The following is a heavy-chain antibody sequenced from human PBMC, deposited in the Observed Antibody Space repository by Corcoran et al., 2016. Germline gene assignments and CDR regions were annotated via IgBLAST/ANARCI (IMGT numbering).Heavy chain of an antibody. D-gene: IGHD3-10*01. CDR2: IYYSGST. CDR1: GGSISSYY. Sequence: QVQLQESGPGLVKPSETLSLTCTVSGGSISSYYWSWIRQPPGKGLEWIGYIYYSGSTNYNPSLKSRVTISVDTSKNQFSLKLSPVTAADTAVEYGVRRGPRSGARRLCGMDVWGQGTTGTVSS. J-gene: IGHJ6*02. V-gene: IGHV4-59*01. CDR3: VRRGPRSGARRLCGMDV.